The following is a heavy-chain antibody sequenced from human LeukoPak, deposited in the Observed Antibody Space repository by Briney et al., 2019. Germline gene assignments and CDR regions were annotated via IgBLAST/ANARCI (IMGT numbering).Heavy chain of an antibody. V-gene: IGHV4-34*01. J-gene: IGHJ4*02. CDR3: ARADCSTTSSSFLNR. Sequence: SGTLSLTCAVSGGSFSDYYWTWSRPPPGKGGEWSGEINHSGSTNYNPSLKRRVTIAVETSKKQFSLKLSSVTAADTAIYYCARADCSTTSSSFLNRWGQGTLVTVSS. D-gene: IGHD2-2*01. CDR2: INHSGST. CDR1: GGSFSDYY.